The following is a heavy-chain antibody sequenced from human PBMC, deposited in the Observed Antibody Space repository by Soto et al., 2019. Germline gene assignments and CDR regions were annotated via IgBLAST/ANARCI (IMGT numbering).Heavy chain of an antibody. CDR2: IRSKNNSYAT. J-gene: IGHJ4*02. Sequence: GGSLRLSCAASGFTFGGSAMHWVRQASGKGLEWVGHIRSKNNSYATAYAESVKGRFTVSRYDSMNTAYLQMNSLKTEDTAVYFCTRQTDAVQWLVVPTDYNFDYWGQGTLVTVST. V-gene: IGHV3-73*01. D-gene: IGHD6-19*01. CDR3: TRQTDAVQWLVVPTDYNFDY. CDR1: GFTFGGSA.